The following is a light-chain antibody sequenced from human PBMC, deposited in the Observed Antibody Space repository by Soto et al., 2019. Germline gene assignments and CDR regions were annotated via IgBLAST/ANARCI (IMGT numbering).Light chain of an antibody. CDR3: QQYKNWPL. CDR1: HSVNSH. CDR2: GAS. Sequence: EIVMPQSPATLSVSPAERVTLSFRTSHSVNSHVAWYQQKPGQAPRLLLYGASTRATGIPVRFSGSGFGTEFTLTISSLQSEEFAVYYCQQYKNWPLFGQGTRLEI. J-gene: IGKJ5*01. V-gene: IGKV3-15*01.